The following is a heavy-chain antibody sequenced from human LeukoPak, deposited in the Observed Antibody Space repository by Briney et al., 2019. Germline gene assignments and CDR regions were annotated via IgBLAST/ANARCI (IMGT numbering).Heavy chain of an antibody. Sequence: ASVKVSCKASGYTFTSYGISWVRQAPGQGLEWMGWIGAYNGNTNYAQKLQGRVTMTTDTSTTTAYMELRSLRSDDTAVYYCARGGSITTIRGVIITDAFDIWGQGTMVTVSS. CDR2: IGAYNGNT. CDR1: GYTFTSYG. D-gene: IGHD3-10*01. CDR3: ARGGSITTIRGVIITDAFDI. J-gene: IGHJ3*02. V-gene: IGHV1-18*01.